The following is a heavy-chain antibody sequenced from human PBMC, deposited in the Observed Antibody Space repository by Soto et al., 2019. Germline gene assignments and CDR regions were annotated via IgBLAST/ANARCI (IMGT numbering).Heavy chain of an antibody. Sequence: QVQLMESGGGLVKPGGSLRLSCAGSGFTFSDYYMTWIRQAPGKGLEWVSYISSSGTGIYYPDSMKGRFTISRDNAKKSLYLQMSSLRAVDTAVYYCARAYSDAFDIWGQGTMVTVSS. V-gene: IGHV3-11*01. CDR2: ISSSGTGI. D-gene: IGHD2-15*01. J-gene: IGHJ3*02. CDR1: GFTFSDYY. CDR3: ARAYSDAFDI.